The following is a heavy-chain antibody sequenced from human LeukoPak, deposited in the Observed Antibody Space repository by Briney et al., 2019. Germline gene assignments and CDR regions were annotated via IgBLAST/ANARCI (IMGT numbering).Heavy chain of an antibody. D-gene: IGHD2-2*01. V-gene: IGHV4-39*01. J-gene: IGHJ4*02. Sequence: PSETLSLTCTVSGGSISSSSYYWGWIRQPPGKGLEWIGSIYYSGHTYYNPSLKSRVTISVDTSKNQFSLKLSSVTAPDTAVYYCARGWIPAAAIWGWGQGTLVTVSS. CDR2: IYYSGHT. CDR3: ARGWIPAAAIWG. CDR1: GGSISSSSYY.